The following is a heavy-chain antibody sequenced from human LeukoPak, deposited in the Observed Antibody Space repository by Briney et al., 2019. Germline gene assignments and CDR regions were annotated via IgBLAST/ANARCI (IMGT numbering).Heavy chain of an antibody. Sequence: GGSLRLSCAASGFTFSSYGMHWVRQAPGKGLEWVAVISYDGSNKYYADSVKGRFTISRDNSKNTLYLQMNSLRAEDTAVYYCAKVWAVAGTYSYYGMDVWGQGTTVTVSS. CDR3: AKVWAVAGTYSYYGMDV. CDR1: GFTFSSYG. J-gene: IGHJ6*02. V-gene: IGHV3-30*18. D-gene: IGHD6-19*01. CDR2: ISYDGSNK.